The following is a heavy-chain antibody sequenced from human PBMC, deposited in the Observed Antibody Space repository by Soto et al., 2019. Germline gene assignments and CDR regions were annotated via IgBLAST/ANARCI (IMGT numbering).Heavy chain of an antibody. V-gene: IGHV4-31*03. Sequence: SETLSLTCTVAGGSIGSVGYYWGWIRQHPGKGREGIGYIYYSGSTYYNPSLKSRVTISVDTSKNQFSLQLSSVTAADTAVYYCARDAAYYDFWSDAFDIWGQGTMVTVSS. D-gene: IGHD3-3*01. CDR3: ARDAAYYDFWSDAFDI. CDR2: IYYSGST. J-gene: IGHJ3*02. CDR1: GGSIGSVGYY.